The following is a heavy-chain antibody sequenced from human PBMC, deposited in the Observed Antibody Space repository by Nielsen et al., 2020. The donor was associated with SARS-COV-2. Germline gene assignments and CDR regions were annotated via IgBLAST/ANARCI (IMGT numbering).Heavy chain of an antibody. V-gene: IGHV1-46*01. D-gene: IGHD3-3*01. CDR3: ARESVVGIFGVVITYGMDV. Sequence: ASVKVSCKASGYTFTSYYTHWVRQAPGQGLEWMGIINPSGGSTSYAQKFQGRVTMTRDTSTSTVYMELSSLRSEDTAVYYCARESVVGIFGVVITYGMDVWGQGTTVTVSS. CDR1: GYTFTSYY. J-gene: IGHJ6*02. CDR2: INPSGGST.